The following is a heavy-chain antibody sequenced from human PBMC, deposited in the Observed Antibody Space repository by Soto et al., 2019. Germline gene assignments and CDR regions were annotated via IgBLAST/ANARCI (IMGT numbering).Heavy chain of an antibody. CDR3: AKDRVGELWH. CDR1: GFTFSTFA. V-gene: IGHV3-23*01. J-gene: IGHJ4*02. CDR2: ISDSGDTT. Sequence: EVQLLESGGGLAQPGGSLRLSCAASGFTFSTFAMTWVRQTPGRGLEWVSRISDSGDTTYYGDYVKGRFTISRDNTKNTLYLQMNSRGAEDTAIYYCAKDRVGELWHWGQGTLVTVSS. D-gene: IGHD1-7*01.